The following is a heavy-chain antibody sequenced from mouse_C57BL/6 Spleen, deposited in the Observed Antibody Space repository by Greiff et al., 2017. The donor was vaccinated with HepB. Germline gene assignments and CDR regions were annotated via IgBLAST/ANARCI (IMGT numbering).Heavy chain of an antibody. D-gene: IGHD1-1*01. CDR2: ISSGSSTI. V-gene: IGHV5-17*01. CDR3: ARRATVVATDYAMDY. Sequence: EVKLVESGGGLVKPGGSLKLSCAASGFTFSDYGMHWVRQAPEKGLEWVAYISSGSSTIYYADTVKGRFTISRDNAKNTLVLQMTSLRSEDTAMYYCARRATVVATDYAMDYWGQGTSVTVSS. CDR1: GFTFSDYG. J-gene: IGHJ4*01.